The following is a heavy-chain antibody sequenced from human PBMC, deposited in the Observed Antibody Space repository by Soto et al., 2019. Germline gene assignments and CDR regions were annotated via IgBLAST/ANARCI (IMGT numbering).Heavy chain of an antibody. V-gene: IGHV4-34*01. Sequence: SETLSLTCAVYGGSFSGYYWSWIRQPPGKGLEWIGEINHSGGTNYNASLKSRVTISVDTSKNQFSLKLTSVTAADTAVYYCARDKITGLFDYWGQGTLVTVSS. J-gene: IGHJ4*02. CDR2: INHSGGT. D-gene: IGHD2-8*02. CDR1: GGSFSGYY. CDR3: ARDKITGLFDY.